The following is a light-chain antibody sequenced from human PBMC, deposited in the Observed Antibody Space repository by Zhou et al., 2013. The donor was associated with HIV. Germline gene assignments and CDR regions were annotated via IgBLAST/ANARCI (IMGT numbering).Light chain of an antibody. Sequence: DIQMTQSPSSLSASVGDRVTITCRASQNIDTWLAWYQQKPGKAPKLLIYKASNLESGVPSRFSGSGSGTDFTLTISSLQPDDFATYFCQQYKSYSWLTFGGGTTVEI. CDR3: QQYKSYSWLT. CDR1: QNIDTW. V-gene: IGKV1-5*03. J-gene: IGKJ4*01. CDR2: KAS.